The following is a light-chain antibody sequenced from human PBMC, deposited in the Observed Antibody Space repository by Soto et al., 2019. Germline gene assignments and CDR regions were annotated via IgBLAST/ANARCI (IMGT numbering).Light chain of an antibody. CDR3: CSYEGSYNWV. J-gene: IGLJ1*01. CDR1: SSDVGGYNY. V-gene: IGLV2-11*01. CDR2: DVS. Sequence: QSALTQPRSVSGSPGQSVTISCTGTSSDVGGYNYVSWYQQHPGKAPKLTIYDVSKRPSGVPDRFSGSKSGNTASLTISGLQPEDEADYYCCSYEGSYNWVFGTGTKVTVL.